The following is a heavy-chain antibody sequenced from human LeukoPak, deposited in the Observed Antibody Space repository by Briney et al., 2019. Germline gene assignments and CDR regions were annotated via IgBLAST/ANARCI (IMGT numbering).Heavy chain of an antibody. J-gene: IGHJ4*02. Sequence: GGSLRLSCLASEFTLSSYIMHWVRQAPGKGLEWVAFISYDGVDKYYADSVKGRFTISRDYSKNTVYLQMNSLRAEDTAVYYCAKDDDYGDYAAGYWGQGTLVTVSS. CDR1: EFTLSSYI. V-gene: IGHV3-30*18. CDR2: ISYDGVDK. CDR3: AKDDDYGDYAAGY. D-gene: IGHD4-17*01.